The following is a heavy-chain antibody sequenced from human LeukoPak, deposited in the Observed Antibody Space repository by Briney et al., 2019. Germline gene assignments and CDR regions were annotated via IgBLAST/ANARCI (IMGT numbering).Heavy chain of an antibody. CDR1: GGSFSGYY. CDR3: ARMGTMGDFDY. V-gene: IGHV4-34*01. J-gene: IGHJ4*02. Sequence: SETLSLTCAVYGGSFSGYYWSWLRQPPGKGLEWIGEINHSGSTNYNPSLKSRVTISVDTSKNQFSLKLNSVTAADTAVYYCARMGTMGDFDYWGQGTLVTVSS. CDR2: INHSGST. D-gene: IGHD3-10*01.